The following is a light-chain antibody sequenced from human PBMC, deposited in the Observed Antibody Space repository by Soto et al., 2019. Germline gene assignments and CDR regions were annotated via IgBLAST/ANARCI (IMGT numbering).Light chain of an antibody. CDR3: SAYTRSSTGV. J-gene: IGLJ3*02. Sequence: QSALTQPASVSGSPGQSITISCTGTSSDVGRYNYVSWFQQHPGKAPKLIIYDVSNRPSGVSNRFSGSKSGNTASLAISGLQAEDEYDYYCSAYTRSSTGVFGGGTKVTVL. CDR2: DVS. CDR1: SSDVGRYNY. V-gene: IGLV2-14*01.